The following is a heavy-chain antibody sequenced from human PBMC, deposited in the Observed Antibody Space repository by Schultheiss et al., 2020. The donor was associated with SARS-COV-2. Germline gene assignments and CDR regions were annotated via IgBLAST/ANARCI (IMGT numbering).Heavy chain of an antibody. J-gene: IGHJ5*02. V-gene: IGHV3-74*01. D-gene: IGHD3-3*01. CDR2: INADGSST. Sequence: GGSLRLSCAASGFTFSSYWMHWVRQAPGKGPVWVSRINADGSSTTYADSVKGRFTISRDNAMNTLHLQMNSLRAEDTAVYYCARLGFWSGYYGGGWFDPWGQGTLVTVSS. CDR1: GFTFSSYW. CDR3: ARLGFWSGYYGGGWFDP.